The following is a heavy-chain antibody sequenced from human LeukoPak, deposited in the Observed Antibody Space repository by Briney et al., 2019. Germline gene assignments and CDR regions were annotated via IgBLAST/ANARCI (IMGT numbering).Heavy chain of an antibody. CDR3: AKDRGSSDFDY. CDR2: INSDGSST. CDR1: GFTFSSYE. V-gene: IGHV3-74*01. J-gene: IGHJ4*02. Sequence: GGSLRLSCAASGFTFSSYEMSWVRQAPGKGLVWVSRINSDGSSTSYADSVKGRFTISRDNAKNTLYLQMNSLRAEDTAVYYCAKDRGSSDFDYWGQGTLVTVSS. D-gene: IGHD1-26*01.